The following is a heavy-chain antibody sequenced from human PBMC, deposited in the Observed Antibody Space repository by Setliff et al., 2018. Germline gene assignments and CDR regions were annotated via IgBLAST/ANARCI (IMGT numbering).Heavy chain of an antibody. CDR2: IDWDGDK. D-gene: IGHD1-7*01. Sequence: SGPTLVNPTQTLTLTCTFSGFSLTTSGTCVTWIRQPPGKALEWLARIDWDGDKYYNTSLRTRLTLSKDTSKNQVFLTMTNMDPVDTATYYCARSRYELPHYYFDYLGQGILVTVS. V-gene: IGHV2-70*11. CDR1: GFSLTTSGTC. J-gene: IGHJ4*02. CDR3: ARSRYELPHYYFDY.